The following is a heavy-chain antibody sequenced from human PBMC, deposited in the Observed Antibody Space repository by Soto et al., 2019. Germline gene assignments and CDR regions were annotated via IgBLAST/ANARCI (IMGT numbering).Heavy chain of an antibody. CDR3: TTDLGEPYYDILTGYYGINAFDI. D-gene: IGHD3-9*01. V-gene: IGHV3-15*07. CDR1: GFTFSNAW. CDR2: IKSKTDGGTT. J-gene: IGHJ3*02. Sequence: GGSLRLSCAASGFTFSNAWMNWVRQAPGKGLEWVGRIKSKTDGGTTDYAAPVKGRFTISRDDSKNTLYLQMNSLKTEDTAVYYCTTDLGEPYYDILTGYYGINAFDIWGQGTMVTVSS.